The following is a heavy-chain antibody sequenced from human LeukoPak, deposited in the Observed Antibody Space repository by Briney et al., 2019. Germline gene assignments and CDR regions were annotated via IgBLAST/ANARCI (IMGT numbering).Heavy chain of an antibody. CDR3: ARGAAYSGSYVFDY. D-gene: IGHD1-26*01. CDR2: ISYDGSNK. V-gene: IGHV3-30*01. Sequence: GGSLRLSCAASGFTFSSYAMHWVRQAPGKGLEWVADISYDGSNKYYADSVKRRFTNSTDNSKNTLYPQMNSLRAEDTAVYYCARGAAYSGSYVFDYWGQGTLVTVSS. CDR1: GFTFSSYA. J-gene: IGHJ4*02.